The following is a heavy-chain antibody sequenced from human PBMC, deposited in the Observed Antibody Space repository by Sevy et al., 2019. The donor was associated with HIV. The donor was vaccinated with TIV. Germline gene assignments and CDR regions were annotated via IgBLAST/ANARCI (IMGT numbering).Heavy chain of an antibody. D-gene: IGHD3-22*01. CDR2: IGTNGDGR. CDR1: GFTFSSHA. J-gene: IGHJ4*02. CDR3: SKPIYFYDNSGYSGDY. Sequence: GGSLRLSCVASGFTFSSHAMNWVHQVPGKGLEWVSSIGTNGDGRYYADSVKGRFTISRDNSKTTLYLQMNSLRAEDTALYYCSKPIYFYDNSGYSGDYWGQRIRVTVSS. V-gene: IGHV3-23*01.